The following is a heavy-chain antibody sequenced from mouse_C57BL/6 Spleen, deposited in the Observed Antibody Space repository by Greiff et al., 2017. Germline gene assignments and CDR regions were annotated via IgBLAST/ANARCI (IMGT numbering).Heavy chain of an antibody. D-gene: IGHD1-1*01. Sequence: VPLQQPGAELVKPGASVKLSCKASGYTFISYWMHWVKQRPGQGLEWIGMIHPNSGSTNYNEKFKSKATLTVDKSSSTAYIQLSSLTSEDSAVYYCARQGYGSSSYYFDYWGQGTTLTVSS. CDR2: IHPNSGST. CDR1: GYTFISYW. CDR3: ARQGYGSSSYYFDY. V-gene: IGHV1-64*01. J-gene: IGHJ2*01.